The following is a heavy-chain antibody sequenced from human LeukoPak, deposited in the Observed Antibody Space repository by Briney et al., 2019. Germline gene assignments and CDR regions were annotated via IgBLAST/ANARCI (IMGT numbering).Heavy chain of an antibody. Sequence: ASVKVSCKASGYTFTSYYMHWLRQAPGQGLEWMGIINPSGGSTSYAQKFQGRVTMTRDMSTSTVYMELSSLRSEDTALYYCARSYYSDSSGYYSRWGFDYWGQGTLVTVSS. CDR2: INPSGGST. V-gene: IGHV1-46*01. CDR1: GYTFTSYY. CDR3: ARSYYSDSSGYYSRWGFDY. J-gene: IGHJ4*02. D-gene: IGHD3-22*01.